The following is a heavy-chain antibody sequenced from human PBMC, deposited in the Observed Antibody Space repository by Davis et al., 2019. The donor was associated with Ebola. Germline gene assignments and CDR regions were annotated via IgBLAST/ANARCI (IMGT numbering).Heavy chain of an antibody. CDR3: RARLDY. V-gene: IGHV3-23*01. Sequence: GGSLRLSCAASGFTLSSYAMSWVRQAPGKGLEWVSLITGSGGDTYYADSVKGRFTISRDNSENTLYLQMTSLRVEDTAVYYCRARLDYWGQGTLVTVSS. CDR1: GFTLSSYA. CDR2: ITGSGGDT. J-gene: IGHJ4*02.